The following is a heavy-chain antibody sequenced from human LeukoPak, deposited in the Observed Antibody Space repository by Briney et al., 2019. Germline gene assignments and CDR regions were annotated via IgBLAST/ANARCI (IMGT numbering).Heavy chain of an antibody. V-gene: IGHV4-4*07. CDR3: ARDGYDILTGKDRGFDY. CDR2: IYTSGST. Sequence: SETQSLTCTVSGGSISSYYWSWIRQPAGKGLEWIGRIYTSGSTNYNPSLKSRVTMSVDTSKNQFSLKLSSVTAADTAVYYCARDGYDILTGKDRGFDYWGQGTLVTVSS. CDR1: GGSISSYY. D-gene: IGHD3-9*01. J-gene: IGHJ4*02.